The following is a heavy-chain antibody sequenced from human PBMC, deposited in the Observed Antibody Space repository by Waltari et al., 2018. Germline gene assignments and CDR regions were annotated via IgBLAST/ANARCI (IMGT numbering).Heavy chain of an antibody. D-gene: IGHD6-19*01. Sequence: QVQLQESGPGLVKPSQTLSLTCTVSGGSVSRGSDYWSWIRQPAGKGLVWVGHIYTSGSTTYNPSLKSRVTISRDTSKNQFYLELRSMTAADTAVYYCARSPTGWGYFDHWGQATLVTVSS. CDR3: ARSPTGWGYFDH. CDR1: GGSVSRGSDY. CDR2: IYTSGST. V-gene: IGHV4-61*09. J-gene: IGHJ4*02.